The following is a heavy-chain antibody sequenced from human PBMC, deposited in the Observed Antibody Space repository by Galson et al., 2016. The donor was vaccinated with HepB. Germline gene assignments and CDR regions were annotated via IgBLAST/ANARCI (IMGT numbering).Heavy chain of an antibody. V-gene: IGHV3-64D*06. J-gene: IGHJ6*02. Sequence: SLRLSCAASGFIFSNYAMYWVRQAPGKGLEYVSSISSNGGSTSYTDSVKGRFTISRDNSKNTVFLQMSSLSAEDTAVYYCVKWGVAEYCSSTTCYPQNYFYTMDVWGQGTTVVVSS. D-gene: IGHD2-2*01. CDR2: ISSNGGST. CDR1: GFIFSNYA. CDR3: VKWGVAEYCSSTTCYPQNYFYTMDV.